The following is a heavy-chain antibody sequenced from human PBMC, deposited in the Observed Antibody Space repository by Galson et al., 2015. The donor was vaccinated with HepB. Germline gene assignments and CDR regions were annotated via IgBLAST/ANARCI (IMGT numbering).Heavy chain of an antibody. CDR2: IYPGDSDT. Sequence: QSGAEVKKPGEFLKISCKASGYIFTHYWISWVRQMPGKGLEWVGLIYPGDSDTRYSPSFQGQVTLSADKSISTAYLQWSRLKASDTAMYFCVRHPARSSSGIGAFDYWGQGTLVTVSS. CDR3: VRHPARSSSGIGAFDY. CDR1: GYIFTHYW. D-gene: IGHD3-10*01. V-gene: IGHV5-51*01. J-gene: IGHJ4*02.